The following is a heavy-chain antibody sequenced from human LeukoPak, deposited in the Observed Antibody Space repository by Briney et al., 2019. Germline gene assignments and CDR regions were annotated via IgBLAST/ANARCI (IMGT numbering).Heavy chain of an antibody. D-gene: IGHD3-22*01. CDR2: ISYDGSNK. V-gene: IGHV3-30*18. CDR1: GFTFSNYG. CDR3: AKDYDSSGWAAFDI. J-gene: IGHJ3*02. Sequence: GGSLRLSCAASGFTFSNYGMHWVRQAPGKGLEWVAVISYDGSNKYFADSVKGRFTISRDNSKNTLYLQMNSLRAEDTAVNYCAKDYDSSGWAAFDIWGQGTMVTVSS.